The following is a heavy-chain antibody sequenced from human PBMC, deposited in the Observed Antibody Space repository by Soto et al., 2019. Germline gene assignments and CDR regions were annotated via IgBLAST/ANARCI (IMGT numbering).Heavy chain of an antibody. J-gene: IGHJ4*02. V-gene: IGHV1-46*01. Sequence: ASVKVSCKASGYTFTSYYMHWVRQAPGQGLEWMGIINPSGGSTSYAQKFQGRVTMTRDTSTSTVYMELSSLRSEDTAVYYCASSRAAGYYYDSSGYYYSYWGQGTLVTVSS. CDR3: ASSRAAGYYYDSSGYYYSY. CDR1: GYTFTSYY. CDR2: INPSGGST. D-gene: IGHD3-22*01.